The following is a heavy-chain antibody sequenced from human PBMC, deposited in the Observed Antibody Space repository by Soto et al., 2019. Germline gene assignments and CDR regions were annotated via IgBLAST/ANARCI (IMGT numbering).Heavy chain of an antibody. V-gene: IGHV3-30-3*01. CDR1: GFTYSTYT. CDR3: ARGPRRWVLVPATHYYYYGMDV. D-gene: IGHD2-2*01. Sequence: GGSLRLSCAASGFTYSTYTMHWVRQAPGKGLEWVAVISYDGNNKFYADSVKGRFTISRDSTKQTLYLQMNSLRPDDTAMYYCARGPRRWVLVPATHYYYYGMDVWGQGTTVTVSS. CDR2: ISYDGNNK. J-gene: IGHJ6*02.